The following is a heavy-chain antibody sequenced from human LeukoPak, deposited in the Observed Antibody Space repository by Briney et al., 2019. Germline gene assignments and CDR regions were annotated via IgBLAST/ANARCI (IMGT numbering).Heavy chain of an antibody. D-gene: IGHD6-19*01. Sequence: ASVTVSFTSSGYTFTGYYMHWVRQAPGQGLEWMGWINPNSGGTNYAQKFQGRVTMTRDTSISTAYMELSRLRSDDTAVYYCARVGIAVAEPFDYWGQGTLVTVSS. CDR2: INPNSGGT. CDR1: GYTFTGYY. J-gene: IGHJ4*02. CDR3: ARVGIAVAEPFDY. V-gene: IGHV1-2*02.